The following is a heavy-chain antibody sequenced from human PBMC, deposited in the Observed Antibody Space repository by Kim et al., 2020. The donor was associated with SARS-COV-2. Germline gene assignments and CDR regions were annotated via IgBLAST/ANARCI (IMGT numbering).Heavy chain of an antibody. D-gene: IGHD1-26*01. CDR2: IRSKAYGGTT. J-gene: IGHJ3*02. CDR1: GFTFGDYA. CDR3: TRDIVGATDAFDI. V-gene: IGHV3-49*03. Sequence: GGSLRLSCTASGFTFGDYAMSWFRQAPGKGLEWVGFIRSKAYGGTTEYAASVKGRFTISRDDSKSIAYLQMNSLKTEDTAVYYCTRDIVGATDAFDIWGQGTMVTVSS.